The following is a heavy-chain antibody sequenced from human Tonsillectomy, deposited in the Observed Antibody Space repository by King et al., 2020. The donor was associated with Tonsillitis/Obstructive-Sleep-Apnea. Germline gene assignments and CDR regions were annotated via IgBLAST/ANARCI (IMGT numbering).Heavy chain of an antibody. D-gene: IGHD2-2*01. Sequence: QLVQSGGGLVQPGRSLRLSCTASGFTFGDYAMSWVRQAPGKGLEWVGFIRRKVYGGETEYAASVKGRFTISRDDSKSIAYLQMNSLKTEDTAVYYCTIIPVLLGYYSCMDVGGQGTTVTVSS. CDR2: IRRKVYGGET. J-gene: IGHJ6*02. V-gene: IGHV3-49*04. CDR1: GFTFGDYA. CDR3: TIIPVLLGYYSCMDV.